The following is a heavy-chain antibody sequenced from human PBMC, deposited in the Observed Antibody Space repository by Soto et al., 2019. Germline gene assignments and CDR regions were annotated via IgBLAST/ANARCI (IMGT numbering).Heavy chain of an antibody. J-gene: IGHJ6*02. CDR1: GGSISSGGYY. CDR3: ARGGRRSPGMDV. CDR2: IYYSGST. V-gene: IGHV4-31*03. Sequence: QVQLQESGPGLVKPSQTLSLTCTVFGGSISSGGYYWSWIRQHPGKGLEWIGYIYYSGSTYYNPSLKSRVTISVDTSKSQFSLKLSSVNAADTAVYYCARGGRRSPGMDVWGQGTTVTVSS.